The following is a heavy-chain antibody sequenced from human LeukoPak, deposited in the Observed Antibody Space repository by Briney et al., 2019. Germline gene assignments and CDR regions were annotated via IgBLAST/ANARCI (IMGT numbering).Heavy chain of an antibody. D-gene: IGHD6-13*01. CDR1: GFTFSSYA. Sequence: GGSLRLSCAASGFTFSSYAMNWVRQAPGKGLEWVSAISGSGDSTSYADSVKGRFTISRDNSKNTLYLQMNSLRAEDTAVYYCAKAHSSWQSAGYSHYWGQGTLVTVSS. CDR3: AKAHSSWQSAGYSHY. V-gene: IGHV3-23*01. CDR2: ISGSGDST. J-gene: IGHJ1*01.